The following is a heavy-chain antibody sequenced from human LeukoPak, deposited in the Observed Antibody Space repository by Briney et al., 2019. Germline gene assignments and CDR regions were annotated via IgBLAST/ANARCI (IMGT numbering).Heavy chain of an antibody. J-gene: IGHJ4*02. D-gene: IGHD6-13*01. V-gene: IGHV4-4*07. CDR2: IYTSGST. CDR3: ARQTYSSSWYYFDY. Sequence: ESSETLSLTCTVSGGSISSYYWSWIRQPAGKGLEWIGRIYTSGSTNYNPSLKSRVTMSVDTSKNQFSLKLSSVTAADTAVFYCARQTYSSSWYYFDYWGQGTLVTVSS. CDR1: GGSISSYY.